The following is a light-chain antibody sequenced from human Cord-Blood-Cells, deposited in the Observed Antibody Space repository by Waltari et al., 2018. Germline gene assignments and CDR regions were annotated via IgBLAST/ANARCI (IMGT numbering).Light chain of an antibody. CDR1: QGISNY. CDR2: AAS. V-gene: IGKV1-27*01. Sequence: DVQMTLSPSSLSASVGVRVTITCRASQGISNYLAWYQQKPGKVHKLLIYAASTLQSGVPSRFSGSGSGTDFTLTISSLQPEDVATYYCQKYNSAPHTFGQGTKLEIK. J-gene: IGKJ2*01. CDR3: QKYNSAPHT.